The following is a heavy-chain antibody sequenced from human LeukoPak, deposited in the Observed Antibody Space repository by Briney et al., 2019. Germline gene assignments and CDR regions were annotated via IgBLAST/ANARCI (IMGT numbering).Heavy chain of an antibody. Sequence: PPGGSLRLSCAASGFTVSTYWMTWVRQAPGKGLEWVANIKEDGSQKYYVDSVKGRFTISRDNANNSLYLQMESLRAEDTAVYYCATYTTTRGWLDPWGQGTLVTVSS. V-gene: IGHV3-7*01. CDR2: IKEDGSQK. J-gene: IGHJ5*02. CDR3: ATYTTTRGWLDP. CDR1: GFTVSTYW. D-gene: IGHD2-2*02.